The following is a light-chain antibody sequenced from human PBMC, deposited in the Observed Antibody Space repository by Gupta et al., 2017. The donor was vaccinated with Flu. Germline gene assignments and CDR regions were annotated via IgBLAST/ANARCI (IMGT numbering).Light chain of an antibody. Sequence: DIQMTQSPSTLSASVGDRITITCRASETISSWLAWYQQKPGKPPKLLISEASSLQYGVPSRFSVSGSRTEFTLTINSLQPDDFATYYCQQYDSYPETFGQGTKVE. CDR1: ETISSW. V-gene: IGKV1-5*03. CDR3: QQYDSYPET. CDR2: EAS. J-gene: IGKJ1*01.